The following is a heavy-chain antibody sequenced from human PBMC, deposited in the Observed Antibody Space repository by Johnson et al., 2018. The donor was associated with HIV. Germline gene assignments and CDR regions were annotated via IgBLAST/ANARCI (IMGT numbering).Heavy chain of an antibody. CDR1: GFTFSSYA. Sequence: VQLVESGGGLVQPGGSLRLSCAASGFTFSSYAMSWVRQAPGKGLEWVSGINWNGGRRGYVDSVNGRFTISRDNARNSLHLEMNSLGAEDTAMYYCARAKDAAYPYDAFDVWGHGTMVIVSA. V-gene: IGHV3-20*04. D-gene: IGHD2-15*01. J-gene: IGHJ3*01. CDR2: INWNGGRR. CDR3: ARAKDAAYPYDAFDV.